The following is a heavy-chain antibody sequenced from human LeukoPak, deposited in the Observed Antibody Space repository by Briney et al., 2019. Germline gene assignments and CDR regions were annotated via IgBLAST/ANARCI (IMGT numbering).Heavy chain of an antibody. D-gene: IGHD3-22*01. Sequence: GGSLRLSCAASGFIFNNYGLVWVRQAPGKGLEWVSAISNDGGGTTYADFVKGRFSVSRDNSKNTLFLQMTSLRAEDTALYYCAKGSSGYFFDLWGQGTLVTVSS. CDR1: GFIFNNYG. CDR3: AKGSSGYFFDL. CDR2: ISNDGGGT. J-gene: IGHJ4*02. V-gene: IGHV3-23*01.